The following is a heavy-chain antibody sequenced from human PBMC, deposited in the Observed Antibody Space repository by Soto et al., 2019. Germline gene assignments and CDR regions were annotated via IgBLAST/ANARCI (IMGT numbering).Heavy chain of an antibody. CDR3: ARDSRSTTTYGLDV. D-gene: IGHD4-4*01. CDR2: IYHGEST. J-gene: IGHJ6*02. CDR1: GGSISSGGXS. Sequence: QLQLQESGSGLVKPSQTLSLNCAVSGGSISSGGXSXXXXXXPQGKGLEWIGYIYHGESTNYNPSLRSRVTISVDRAKNQLSLILKSMTPADTAVYYCARDSRSTTTYGLDVWGQGTTVTVSS. V-gene: IGHV4-30-2*01.